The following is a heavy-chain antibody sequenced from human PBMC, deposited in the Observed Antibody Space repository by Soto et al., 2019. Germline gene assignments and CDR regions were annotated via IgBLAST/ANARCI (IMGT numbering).Heavy chain of an antibody. CDR2: IYYSGST. J-gene: IGHJ3*01. V-gene: IGHV4-61*01. Sequence: PSETLSLTCTVSGASVSSGTYYWSWIRQPPGKGLEWIGYIYYSGSTNYNPSLKSRVTISVDTSKNQFSLKLSSVTAADTAVYFCASLRYCSSISCYGAFDLWGQGTMVTVSS. CDR3: ASLRYCSSISCYGAFDL. D-gene: IGHD2-2*01. CDR1: GASVSSGTYY.